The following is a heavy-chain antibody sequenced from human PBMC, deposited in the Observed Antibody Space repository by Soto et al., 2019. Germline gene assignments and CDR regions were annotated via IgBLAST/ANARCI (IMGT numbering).Heavy chain of an antibody. V-gene: IGHV1-46*01. CDR3: AICLYDYDSSGYRDAFDI. D-gene: IGHD3-22*01. Sequence: GSSVKVSCKASGYTFTSHAMLWVRQAPAQRIEWMGIINASGGNTSYAQKFQGRVTMTRDTSASTAYMELSSLRSEDTAVYYCAICLYDYDSSGYRDAFDIWGQGTMVTVSS. CDR1: GYTFTSHA. CDR2: INASGGNT. J-gene: IGHJ3*02.